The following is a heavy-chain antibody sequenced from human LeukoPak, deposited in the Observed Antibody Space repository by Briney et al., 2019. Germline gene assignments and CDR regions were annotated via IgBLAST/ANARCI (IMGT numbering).Heavy chain of an antibody. D-gene: IGHD3-22*01. J-gene: IGHJ4*02. CDR3: THFYDSSGYYSYHFDY. CDR1: GFSLRTRGVG. CDR2: IYWDDDK. V-gene: IGHV2-5*02. Sequence: SGPTLVNPTQTLTLTCTFSGFSLRTRGVGVAWIRQPPGKALEWLGFIYWDDDKRYSPSPKSRLTITKDTSKNQVVLTMTNVDPADTATYYCTHFYDSSGYYSYHFDYWGQGTLVTVSS.